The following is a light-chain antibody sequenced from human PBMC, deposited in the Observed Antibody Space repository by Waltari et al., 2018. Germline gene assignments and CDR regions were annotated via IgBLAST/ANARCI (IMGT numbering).Light chain of an antibody. Sequence: QSALTQPRSVSGSPGQSVTISCTGTSSDLGGSNYVSWYQQHPGKAPKLMIYDVSKLPSGVPDRFSGSKSGNTASLTISGLQAEDESDYYCCSYAGSYTWVFGGGTKLTVL. J-gene: IGLJ2*01. V-gene: IGLV2-11*01. CDR2: DVS. CDR3: CSYAGSYTWV. CDR1: SSDLGGSNY.